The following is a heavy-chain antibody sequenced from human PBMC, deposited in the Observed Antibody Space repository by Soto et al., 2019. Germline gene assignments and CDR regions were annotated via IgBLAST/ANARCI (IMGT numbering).Heavy chain of an antibody. CDR1: GFTFTTYA. D-gene: IGHD1-26*01. CDR2: VTDSGGKT. Sequence: EVQLLESGGGLVQPGGSLRLSCAASGFTFTTYAMSWVRQAPGKGLEWVSGVTDSGGKTYYADSVKGRFTISRDNSKNTLYLQMNSLRVDDTAVYYCAKGFIVAATTPEFDYWGQGTLVTVSS. J-gene: IGHJ4*02. CDR3: AKGFIVAATTPEFDY. V-gene: IGHV3-23*01.